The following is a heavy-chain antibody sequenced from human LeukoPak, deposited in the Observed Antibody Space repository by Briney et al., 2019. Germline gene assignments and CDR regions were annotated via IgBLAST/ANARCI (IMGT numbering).Heavy chain of an antibody. Sequence: PSETLSLTCAVYGGSFSGYYWSWIRQPPGKGLEWIGEINHSGSTNYNPSLKSRVTISVDTSKNQFSLKLSSVTAADTAVYYCAEGWLRLGSNWFDPWGQGTLVTVSS. V-gene: IGHV4-34*01. J-gene: IGHJ5*02. CDR3: AEGWLRLGSNWFDP. D-gene: IGHD5-12*01. CDR2: INHSGST. CDR1: GGSFSGYY.